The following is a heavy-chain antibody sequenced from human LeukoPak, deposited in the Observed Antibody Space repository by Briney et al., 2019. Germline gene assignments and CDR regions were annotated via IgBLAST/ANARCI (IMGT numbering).Heavy chain of an antibody. CDR3: ARERNY. CDR2: ISSGSSTI. CDR1: GFALSSYS. J-gene: IGHJ4*02. V-gene: IGHV3-48*02. Sequence: GGSLRLSCAASGFALSSYSMNWVRQAPGKGLEWVSYISSGSSTIYYADSVKGRFTISRDNAKNSLYPQMNSLRDEDTAVYYCARERNYWGQGTLVTVSS.